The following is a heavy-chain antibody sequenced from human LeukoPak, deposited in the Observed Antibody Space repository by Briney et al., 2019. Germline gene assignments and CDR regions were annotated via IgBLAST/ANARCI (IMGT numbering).Heavy chain of an antibody. CDR1: GFSFSERW. Sequence: PGGSLRLSCAASGFSFSERWMSWVRQAPGKGLEWVANMNQDGTDISHVDSVKGRFPISRHNAKNSLYLQMNSLRVEDTAVYYCASYVNWVAGDVWGQGTTVSVSS. D-gene: IGHD1-1*01. CDR2: MNQDGTDI. V-gene: IGHV3-7*01. CDR3: ASYVNWVAGDV. J-gene: IGHJ6*02.